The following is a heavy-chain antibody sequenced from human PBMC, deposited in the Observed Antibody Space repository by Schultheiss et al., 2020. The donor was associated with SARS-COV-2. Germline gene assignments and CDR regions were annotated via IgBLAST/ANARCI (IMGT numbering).Heavy chain of an antibody. CDR1: GGSISSSHW. CDR3: ARTSYDFWSGYRPYYYYYGMEV. D-gene: IGHD3-3*01. Sequence: SETLSLTCTVSGGSISSSHWWSWVRQPPGKGLEWIGYIYYSGSTYYNPSLKSRVTISVDTSKNQFSLKLSSVTAADTAVYYCARTSYDFWSGYRPYYYYYGMEVWGQGTTVTVSS. J-gene: IGHJ6*02. V-gene: IGHV4-30-4*01. CDR2: IYYSGST.